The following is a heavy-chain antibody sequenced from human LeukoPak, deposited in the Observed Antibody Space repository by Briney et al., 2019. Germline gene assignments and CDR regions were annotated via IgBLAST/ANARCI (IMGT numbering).Heavy chain of an antibody. CDR1: GGTFSSYA. V-gene: IGHV1-69*04. J-gene: IGHJ4*02. CDR3: ARGSPPPDSFLVY. Sequence: SVKVSCKASGGTFSSYAISWVRQAPGQGLEWMGRIIPILGIANYAQKFQGRVTITADKSTSTAYIELSSLRSEDTAVYYCARGSPPPDSFLVYWGQGTPVTVSP. CDR2: IIPILGIA. D-gene: IGHD5-18*01.